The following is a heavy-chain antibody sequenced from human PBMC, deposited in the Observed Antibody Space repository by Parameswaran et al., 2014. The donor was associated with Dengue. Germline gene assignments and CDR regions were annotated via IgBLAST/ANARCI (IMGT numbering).Heavy chain of an antibody. D-gene: IGHD5-12*01. J-gene: IGHJ4*02. CDR2: INPSGGST. V-gene: IGHV1-46*01. Sequence: WVRQAPGQGLEWMGIINPSGGSTSYAQKFQGRVTMTRDTSTSTVYMELSSLRSEDTAVYYCARAVGSGYDWVDYWGQGTLVTVSS. CDR3: ARAVGSGYDWVDY.